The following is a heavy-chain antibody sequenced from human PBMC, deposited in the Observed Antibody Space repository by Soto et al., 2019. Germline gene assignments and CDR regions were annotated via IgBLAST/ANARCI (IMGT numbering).Heavy chain of an antibody. CDR3: ARDIGFDYVN. CDR2: IKEDGGEI. Sequence: PGGSLRLSCGVSGFNVMSYWMSWVRQAPGKGLEWVASIKEDGGEIYYLQSVRGRFTISRDSAGNALHLAMNYLSAEDTAVYFCARDIGFDYVNWGQGTLVTVSS. D-gene: IGHD3-16*01. CDR1: GFNVMSYW. J-gene: IGHJ4*02. V-gene: IGHV3-7*01.